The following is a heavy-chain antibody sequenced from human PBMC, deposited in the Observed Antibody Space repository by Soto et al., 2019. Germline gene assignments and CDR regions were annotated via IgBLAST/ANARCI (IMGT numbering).Heavy chain of an antibody. CDR3: ARIPVDASMIYWLDP. J-gene: IGHJ5*02. Sequence: SETLSLTCTVSCGSVSSGDYYWSWIRQPPGKGLEWIGYIYYSGNTNYNPSLKSRVIISVDTSKNLFSLKLTSVTAADTAVYYCARIPVDASMIYWLDPWGQGTLVTVSS. CDR1: CGSVSSGDYY. D-gene: IGHD3-16*01. CDR2: IYYSGNT. V-gene: IGHV4-61*08.